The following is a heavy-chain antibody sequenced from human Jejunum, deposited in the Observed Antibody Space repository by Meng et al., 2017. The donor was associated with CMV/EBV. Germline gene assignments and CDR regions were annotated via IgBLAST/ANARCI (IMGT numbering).Heavy chain of an antibody. J-gene: IGHJ6*02. V-gene: IGHV3-30*02. Sequence: CPASGFTFSSTGMHWVRQAPGRGLEWVAFISYDGRSDSYADSVRGRFTISRDTSKYTLYLQMNSLRTEDTAVYHCAKSYNYAMDVWGQGTTVTVSS. CDR1: GFTFSSTG. CDR3: AKSYNYAMDV. D-gene: IGHD2-2*01. CDR2: ISYDGRSD.